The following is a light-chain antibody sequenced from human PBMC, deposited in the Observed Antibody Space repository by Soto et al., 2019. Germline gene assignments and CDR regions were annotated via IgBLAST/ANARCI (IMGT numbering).Light chain of an antibody. CDR1: QSVSSD. Sequence: EIVMTQPPATLSVSPGERATLSCRASQSVSSDLAWYQQKPGQAPRLLIYGASTRATGIPARFSGSGSGTEFTLTISSLQSEDFAVYYCQQYNKWPPRTFGQGTKVEIK. CDR3: QQYNKWPPRT. CDR2: GAS. J-gene: IGKJ1*01. V-gene: IGKV3-15*01.